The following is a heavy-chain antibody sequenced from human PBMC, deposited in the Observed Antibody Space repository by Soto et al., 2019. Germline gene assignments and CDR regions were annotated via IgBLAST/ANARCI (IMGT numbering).Heavy chain of an antibody. CDR3: ARHDYGDGFAY. Sequence: SETLSLTCTVSGASISGSTYYWGWIRQPPGKGREWIGTIFYTGTTHYNPSLKSRVTVSVDASKNQFSLTLSSVTAADAAVYYCARHDYGDGFAYWGQGTLVTVSS. CDR1: GASISGSTYY. V-gene: IGHV4-39*01. J-gene: IGHJ4*02. D-gene: IGHD4-17*01. CDR2: IFYTGTT.